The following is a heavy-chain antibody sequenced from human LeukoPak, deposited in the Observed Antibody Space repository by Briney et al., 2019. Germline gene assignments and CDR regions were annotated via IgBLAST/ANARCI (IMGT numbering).Heavy chain of an antibody. J-gene: IGHJ4*02. CDR3: AREGRDGYNYGY. CDR1: GYTFTSYY. D-gene: IGHD5-24*01. V-gene: IGHV1-46*01. Sequence: ASVKVSCKASGYTFTSYYMHRVRQAPGQGLEWMGIINPSGGSTSYAQKFQGRVTMTRDTSTSTVYMELSSLRSEDTAVHYCAREGRDGYNYGYWGQGTLVTVSS. CDR2: INPSGGST.